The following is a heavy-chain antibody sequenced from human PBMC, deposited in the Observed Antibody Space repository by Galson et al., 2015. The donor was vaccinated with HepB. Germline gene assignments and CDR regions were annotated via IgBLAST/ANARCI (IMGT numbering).Heavy chain of an antibody. CDR1: GFTFFTSA. J-gene: IGHJ5*02. Sequence: SLRLSCAASGFTFFTSAMSWVRQAPGKGLEWVSTISGFGENTYYADSVKGRFTVSRDNSRNMVYLQMNSLRAEDTAIVYCAKGGHYSPFDPWGQGTLVTVSS. D-gene: IGHD5-18*01. CDR2: ISGFGENT. CDR3: AKGGHYSPFDP. V-gene: IGHV3-23*01.